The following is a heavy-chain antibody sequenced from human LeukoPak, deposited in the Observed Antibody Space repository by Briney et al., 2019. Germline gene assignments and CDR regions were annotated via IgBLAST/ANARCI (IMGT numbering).Heavy chain of an antibody. CDR1: GFTVSSNY. CDR2: IYSGGST. CDR3: ARDAPWGGDDY. J-gene: IGHJ4*02. Sequence: GGSLRLSCAASGFTVSSNYMSWVRQAPGKGLEWVSVIYSGGSTYYAGSVKGRFTISRDNSKNTLYLQMNSLRAEDTAVYYCARDAPWGGDDYWGQGTLVTVSS. V-gene: IGHV3-66*02. D-gene: IGHD3-16*01.